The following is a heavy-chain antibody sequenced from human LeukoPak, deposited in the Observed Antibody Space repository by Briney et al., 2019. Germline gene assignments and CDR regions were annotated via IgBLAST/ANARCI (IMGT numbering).Heavy chain of an antibody. V-gene: IGHV1-46*01. D-gene: IGHD1-14*01. CDR1: GYTSTSYY. Sequence: GASVKVSCKASGYTSTSYYMHWVRQAPGQGLEWMGIINPSVGSTSYAQKFQGRLTMTRDTSTSTVYMELSSLRSEDTAVYYCARAGRGGGFDYWGQGTLVIVSS. J-gene: IGHJ4*02. CDR3: ARAGRGGGFDY. CDR2: INPSVGST.